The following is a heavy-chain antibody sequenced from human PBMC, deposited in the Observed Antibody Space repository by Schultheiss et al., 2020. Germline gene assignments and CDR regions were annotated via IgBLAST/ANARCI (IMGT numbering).Heavy chain of an antibody. D-gene: IGHD4-17*01. CDR3: ARDLMVTTIPDFDY. V-gene: IGHV3-23*01. CDR2: ISGSGGST. CDR1: GFTFSSYA. Sequence: GGSLRLSCAASGFTFSSYAMSWVRQAPGKGLEWVSAISGSGGSTYYADSVKGRFTISRDNSKNTLYLQMNSLRAEDTAVYYCARDLMVTTIPDFDYWGQGTRGIGYS. J-gene: IGHJ4*02.